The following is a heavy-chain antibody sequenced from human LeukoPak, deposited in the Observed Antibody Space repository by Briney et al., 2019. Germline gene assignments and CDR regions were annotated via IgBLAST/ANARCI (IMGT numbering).Heavy chain of an antibody. CDR1: GFTFSSYG. V-gene: IGHV3-7*03. Sequence: PGGSLRLSCAASGFTFSSYGMSWVRQAPGKGLEWVANIKQDGSEKYYVDSVKGRFTISRDNAKNSLYLQMNSLRAEDTAVYYCAKFSGYGDWGYYYYMDVWGKGTTVTISS. CDR2: IKQDGSEK. D-gene: IGHD5-12*01. J-gene: IGHJ6*03. CDR3: AKFSGYGDWGYYYYMDV.